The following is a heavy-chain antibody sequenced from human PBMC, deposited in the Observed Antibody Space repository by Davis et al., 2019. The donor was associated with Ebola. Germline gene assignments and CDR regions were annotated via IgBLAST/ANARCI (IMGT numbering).Heavy chain of an antibody. CDR2: INHSGST. Sequence: PSETLSLTCDVYGGSFSGYYWSWIRQPPGKGLEWIGEINHSGSTNYNPSLKSRVTISVDTSKNQFSLKLSSVTAADTAVYYCASHDRGGWGQGTLVTVSS. D-gene: IGHD3-16*01. CDR3: ASHDRGG. V-gene: IGHV4-34*01. J-gene: IGHJ4*02. CDR1: GGSFSGYY.